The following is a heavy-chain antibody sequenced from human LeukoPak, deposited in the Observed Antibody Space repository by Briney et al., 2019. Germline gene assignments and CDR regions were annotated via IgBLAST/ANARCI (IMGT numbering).Heavy chain of an antibody. CDR2: TYYRSKWYN. D-gene: IGHD3-10*01. CDR1: GDSVSSNSAA. J-gene: IGHJ5*02. V-gene: IGHV6-1*01. Sequence: SQTLSLTCAISGDSVSSNSAAWNWIRQSPSRGLEWLGRTYYRSKWYNDYAVSVKSRITINPDTSKNQFSLQLNSVTPEDTAVYYCAGNYYYGSGSYYNWFDPWGQGTLATVSS. CDR3: AGNYYYGSGSYYNWFDP.